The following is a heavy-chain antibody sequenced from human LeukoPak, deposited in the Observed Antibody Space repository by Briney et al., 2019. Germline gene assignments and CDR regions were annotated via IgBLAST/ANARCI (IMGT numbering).Heavy chain of an antibody. Sequence: PGGSLRLSCTASGFTFSSYVMHWVRQAPGKGLDWVADIWNDGTYKFYADSVKGRFTISRDNSKRTLYLQMNSLRAEDTAVYYCARESGLTASGTAFFDYWGQGTLVTVSS. V-gene: IGHV3-33*01. D-gene: IGHD6-13*01. CDR2: IWNDGTYK. CDR3: ARESGLTASGTAFFDY. J-gene: IGHJ4*02. CDR1: GFTFSSYV.